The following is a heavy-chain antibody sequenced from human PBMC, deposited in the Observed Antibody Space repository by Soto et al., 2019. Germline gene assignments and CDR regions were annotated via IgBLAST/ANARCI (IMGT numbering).Heavy chain of an antibody. Sequence: EVKLVESGGGWVQPGGSLRISCAASGVTVRSYEMNWVRQAPGKGLEWVSYISSRTTGIFYADSVKGRFTISRDDANNSLYLQMNSLRAEDTAVYYCARPRAFAGYDGGYFCDLWGQGTLVTVTS. CDR3: ARPRAFAGYDGGYFCDL. D-gene: IGHD5-12*01. CDR1: GVTVRSYE. CDR2: ISSRTTGI. J-gene: IGHJ4*02. V-gene: IGHV3-48*03.